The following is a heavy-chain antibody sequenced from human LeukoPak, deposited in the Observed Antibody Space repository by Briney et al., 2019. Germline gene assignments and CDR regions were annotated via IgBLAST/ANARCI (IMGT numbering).Heavy chain of an antibody. CDR3: ARDSAPPYSSSSFDI. CDR1: GFTFSDYY. Sequence: GGSLRLPCAASGFTFSDYYMSWIRQAPGKGLEWVSYISSSGSTIYYADSVKGRFTISRDNAKNSLYLQMNSLRAEDTAVYYCARDSAPPYSSSSFDIWGQGTMVTVSS. V-gene: IGHV3-11*01. CDR2: ISSSGSTI. D-gene: IGHD6-13*01. J-gene: IGHJ3*02.